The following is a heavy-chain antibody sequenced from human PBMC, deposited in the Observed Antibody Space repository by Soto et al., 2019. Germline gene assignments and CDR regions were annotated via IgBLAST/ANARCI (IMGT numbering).Heavy chain of an antibody. CDR2: MNPNSGNT. V-gene: IGHV1-8*01. J-gene: IGHJ5*02. Sequence: QVQLVQSGAEVKKPGASVKVSCKASGYTFTSYDINWVRQATGQGLEWMGWMNPNSGNTAYAQKCQGRVTMTRNTSISPAYMELSSLRSADTAVYYCTRERGAVCSGGSCYWFDPWGQGTLVTVSS. CDR3: TRERGAVCSGGSCYWFDP. D-gene: IGHD2-15*01. CDR1: GYTFTSYD.